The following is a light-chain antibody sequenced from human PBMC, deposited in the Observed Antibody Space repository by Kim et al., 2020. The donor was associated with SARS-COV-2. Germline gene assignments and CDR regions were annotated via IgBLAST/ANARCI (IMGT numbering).Light chain of an antibody. Sequence: GLFITISCTGPSSDIGVYNYVSWYQQHPGKAPKLIIFDVSSRPSGVSNHFSGSKSGNTASLTISGLQAEDEADYFCTSFTTSTTYVFGTGTKVTVL. V-gene: IGLV2-14*03. CDR2: DVS. CDR3: TSFTTSTTYV. J-gene: IGLJ1*01. CDR1: SSDIGVYNY.